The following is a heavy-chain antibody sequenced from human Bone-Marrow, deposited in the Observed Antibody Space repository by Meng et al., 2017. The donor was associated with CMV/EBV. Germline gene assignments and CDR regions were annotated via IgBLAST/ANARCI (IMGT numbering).Heavy chain of an antibody. CDR3: ARDLQKGRPAAAVDY. Sequence: GESLKISCASPGSIFSGYEMNWVRQAPGKGLEWGTYISTSGSTKYYADSVKRRFTISRDNAKSSLFLQMNSLRDEDTAVYYCARDLQKGRPAAAVDYWGQGTLVTVSS. J-gene: IGHJ4*01. CDR1: GSIFSGYE. V-gene: IGHV3-48*03. D-gene: IGHD6-13*01. CDR2: ISTSGSTK.